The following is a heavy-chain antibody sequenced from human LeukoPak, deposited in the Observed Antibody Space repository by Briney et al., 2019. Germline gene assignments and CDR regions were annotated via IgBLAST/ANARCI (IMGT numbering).Heavy chain of an antibody. D-gene: IGHD2-2*01. Sequence: GGSLRLSCAASGFTISSYSMNWVRQAPGKGLEWVSSISSSSSYIYYADSVKGRFTISRDNAKNSLYLQMNSLRAEDTAVYYCAKGVNPLPIDYWGQGTLVTVSS. J-gene: IGHJ4*02. CDR1: GFTISSYS. CDR2: ISSSSSYI. CDR3: AKGVNPLPIDY. V-gene: IGHV3-21*01.